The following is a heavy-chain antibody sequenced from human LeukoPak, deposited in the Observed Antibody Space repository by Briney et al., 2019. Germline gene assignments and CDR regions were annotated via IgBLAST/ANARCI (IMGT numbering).Heavy chain of an antibody. Sequence: GRSLRLSCAAPGFEFANYAMHWVRQAPGKGLQWVSGINWSSKMVAYAASVKGRFTISRDNAKNSLYLQMNSLTSEDTAFYFCAKGSLEMATVDFEFWGQGTLVTVSS. CDR2: INWSSKMV. CDR1: GFEFANYA. J-gene: IGHJ4*02. D-gene: IGHD5-24*01. V-gene: IGHV3-9*01. CDR3: AKGSLEMATVDFEF.